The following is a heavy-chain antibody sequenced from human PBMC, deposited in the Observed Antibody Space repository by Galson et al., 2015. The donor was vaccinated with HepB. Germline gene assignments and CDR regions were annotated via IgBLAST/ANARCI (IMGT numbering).Heavy chain of an antibody. CDR3: VAATQLPTALFDI. D-gene: IGHD2-15*01. Sequence: SLRLSCAASGFTFSSYAMSWVRQAPGKGLEWVSAISGSGGSTYYADSVKGRFTISRDNSKNTLCLQINSLRAEDTAVYYCVAATQLPTALFDIWGQGTMVTVSS. CDR1: GFTFSSYA. J-gene: IGHJ3*02. V-gene: IGHV3-23*01. CDR2: ISGSGGST.